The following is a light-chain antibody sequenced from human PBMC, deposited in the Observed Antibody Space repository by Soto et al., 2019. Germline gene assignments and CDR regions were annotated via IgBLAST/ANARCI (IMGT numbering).Light chain of an antibody. CDR3: QEYDTYLFT. V-gene: IGKV1-5*03. CDR1: QSISSW. CDR2: KAS. J-gene: IGKJ2*01. Sequence: DLQMTQSPSTLSASVGDRVTITCRASQSISSWLAWYQQKPGKAPKLLIYKASSLESGVPSRFSGSGSGTEFTLTISSLQTDDFATYNCQEYDTYLFTFGQGTKLEI.